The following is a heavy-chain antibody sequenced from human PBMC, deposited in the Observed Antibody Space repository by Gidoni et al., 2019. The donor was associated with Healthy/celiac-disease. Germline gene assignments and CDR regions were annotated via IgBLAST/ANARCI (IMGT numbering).Heavy chain of an antibody. J-gene: IGHJ4*02. Sequence: EVQLVESGGGLVQPGGSLRLSCAASGFTFSSYWMHWVRQAPGKGLVWVSRINSDGSSTSYADSVKGRFTISRDNAKNTLYLQMNSLRAEDTAVYYCARGLITFGGVIVHPFDYWGQGTLVTVSS. CDR1: GFTFSSYW. V-gene: IGHV3-74*01. CDR2: INSDGSST. D-gene: IGHD3-16*02. CDR3: ARGLITFGGVIVHPFDY.